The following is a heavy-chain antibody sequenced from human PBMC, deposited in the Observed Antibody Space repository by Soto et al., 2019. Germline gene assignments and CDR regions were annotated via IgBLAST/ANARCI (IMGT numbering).Heavy chain of an antibody. D-gene: IGHD5-12*01. CDR1: GFGVSNNY. J-gene: IGHJ4*02. CDR3: AKEGGGHGGFFDL. Sequence: EARLVESGGGLIQPGGSLRLSCAASGFGVSNNYLTWVRQAPGKGLEWVSIIYTGGTPYYTDSVKGRFTISRDNSKNTLYLQMSSPRVEDTAIYYCAKEGGGHGGFFDLWGQGTLVTVSS. CDR2: IYTGGTP. V-gene: IGHV3-53*01.